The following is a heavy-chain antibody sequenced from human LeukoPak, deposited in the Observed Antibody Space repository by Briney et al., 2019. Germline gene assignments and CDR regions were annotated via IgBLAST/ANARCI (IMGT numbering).Heavy chain of an antibody. Sequence: PGRSLRLSCAASGFTFSSYGMHWVRQAPGKGLEWVAVIWYDGSNKYYADSVKGRFTISRDNSNNTLYLQMDSMRAEDTAVYYCAKDYSAYNYLADFDYWGQGTLVTVSS. CDR2: IWYDGSNK. CDR3: AKDYSAYNYLADFDY. CDR1: GFTFSSYG. V-gene: IGHV3-33*06. J-gene: IGHJ4*02. D-gene: IGHD5-24*01.